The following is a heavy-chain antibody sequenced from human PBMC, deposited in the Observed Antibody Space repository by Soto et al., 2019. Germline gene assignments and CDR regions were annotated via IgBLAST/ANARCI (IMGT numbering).Heavy chain of an antibody. J-gene: IGHJ4*02. CDR2: INSDGSIT. CDR1: GFTFSSNW. CDR3: ARGSSSWYVSFDY. Sequence: GGSLRLSCAASGFTFSSNWMHWVRQAPGKGLVWVSRINSDGSITSYADSVKGQFTISRDNGKNTPYLQRSSLRAEDTAVYYCARGSSSWYVSFDYWGQGILVTVSS. V-gene: IGHV3-74*01. D-gene: IGHD6-13*01.